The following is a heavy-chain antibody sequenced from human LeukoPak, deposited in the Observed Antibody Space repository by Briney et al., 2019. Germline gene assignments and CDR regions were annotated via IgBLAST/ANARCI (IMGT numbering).Heavy chain of an antibody. CDR1: GFTFSSYA. Sequence: PGRSLRLSCAASGFTFSSYAMHWVRQAPGKGLEGVAVISYDGSNKYYADSVKGRFTISRDNSKNTLYLQMNSLRAEDTAVYYCARDRGGSGWYPNNWFDPWGQGTLVTVSS. J-gene: IGHJ5*02. D-gene: IGHD6-19*01. V-gene: IGHV3-30-3*01. CDR3: ARDRGGSGWYPNNWFDP. CDR2: ISYDGSNK.